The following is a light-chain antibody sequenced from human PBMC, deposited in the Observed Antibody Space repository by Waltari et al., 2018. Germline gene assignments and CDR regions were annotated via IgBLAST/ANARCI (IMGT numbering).Light chain of an antibody. CDR3: QQYGSSPA. Sequence: EIVLTQSPGTLSLSPGERATLSCRSRQSVSSSYLAWYQQNTGQAPRLLIYGASSRATGIPDRFSGSGSGTDFTLTISRLEPEDFAVYYCQQYGSSPAFGQGTKVEIK. CDR2: GAS. CDR1: QSVSSSY. J-gene: IGKJ1*01. V-gene: IGKV3-20*01.